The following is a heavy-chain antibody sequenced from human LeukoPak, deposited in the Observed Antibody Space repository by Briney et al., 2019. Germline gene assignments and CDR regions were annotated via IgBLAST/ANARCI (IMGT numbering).Heavy chain of an antibody. CDR2: ISSSGSTI. CDR3: ARASRGYRYGYNY. V-gene: IGHV3-48*03. Sequence: GGSLRLSCAASGFTFSSYEMNWVRQAPGKGLEWVSYISSSGSTIYYADSVKGRFTISRDNAKNSLYLQMNSLRAEDTAVYYCARASRGYRYGYNYWGQTTPVTVSS. CDR1: GFTFSSYE. J-gene: IGHJ4*02. D-gene: IGHD5-18*01.